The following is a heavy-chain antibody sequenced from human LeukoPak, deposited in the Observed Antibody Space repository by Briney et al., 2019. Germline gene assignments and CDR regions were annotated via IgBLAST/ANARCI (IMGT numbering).Heavy chain of an antibody. CDR2: ISSSSSYI. CDR1: GFTFSSYS. CDR3: ARGDGIAAAGTLFDY. V-gene: IGHV3-21*01. Sequence: GGSLRLSCAASGFTFSSYSMNWVRQAPGKGLEWVSSISSSSSYIYYADSVKGRFTISRDNAKNSLYLQVNSLRAEDTAVYYCARGDGIAAAGTLFDYWGQGTLVTVSS. J-gene: IGHJ4*02. D-gene: IGHD6-13*01.